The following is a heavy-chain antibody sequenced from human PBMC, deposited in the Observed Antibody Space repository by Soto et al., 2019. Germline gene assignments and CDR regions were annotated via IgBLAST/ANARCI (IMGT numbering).Heavy chain of an antibody. CDR1: GFTFSSYS. CDR2: ISSSSSYI. Sequence: GGSLRLSCAASGFTFSSYSMNWVRQAPGKGLEWVSSISSSSSYIYYADSVKGRFTISRDNAKNSLYLQMNSLRAEDTAVYYCARDPLAPPYYYDSSGYYDYWGQGTLVTVSS. V-gene: IGHV3-21*01. CDR3: ARDPLAPPYYYDSSGYYDY. D-gene: IGHD3-22*01. J-gene: IGHJ4*02.